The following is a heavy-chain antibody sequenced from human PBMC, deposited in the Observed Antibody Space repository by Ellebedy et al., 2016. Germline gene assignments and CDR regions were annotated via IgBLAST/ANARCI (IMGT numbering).Heavy chain of an antibody. V-gene: IGHV3-7*01. CDR1: GFTFSGYW. J-gene: IGHJ3*02. CDR2: IKRDGSET. CDR3: TRDRNDRDSSGYFFDVFDI. Sequence: GGSLRLSCAASGFTFSGYWMTWVRQAPGKGLEWVANIKRDGSETHYVDSVKGRFTISRDNAENSLYLQMNSLRAEDTGVYYCTRDRNDRDSSGYFFDVFDIWGQGTMVTVSS. D-gene: IGHD3-22*01.